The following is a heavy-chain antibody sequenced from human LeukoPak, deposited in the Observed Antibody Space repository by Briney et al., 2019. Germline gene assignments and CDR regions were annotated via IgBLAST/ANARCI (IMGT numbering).Heavy chain of an antibody. CDR2: IYYSGST. D-gene: IGHD1-26*01. J-gene: IGHJ4*02. V-gene: IGHV4-61*08. Sequence: ASQTLSLTCTVSGGSISSGGYYWSWIRQPPGKGLEWIGYIYYSGSTNYNPSLKSRVTISVDTSKNQFSLKLSSVTAADTAVYYCARAEGSGSYVYWGQGTLVTVSS. CDR3: ARAEGSGSYVY. CDR1: GGSISSGGYY.